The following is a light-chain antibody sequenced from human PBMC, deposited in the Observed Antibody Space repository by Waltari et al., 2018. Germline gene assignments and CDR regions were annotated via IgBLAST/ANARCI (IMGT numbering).Light chain of an antibody. V-gene: IGKV1-NL1*01. Sequence: DNQTTQSPFSRSASVGVTVTITCRASQGIDNSLTWYQQKPGKAPKLLLYAAATLESGVPSRFSGSGSGTEYTLTISGLQPEDFATYFCQQCYSTLIIFGQGTRLVIK. CDR2: AAA. J-gene: IGKJ5*01. CDR3: QQCYSTLII. CDR1: QGIDNS.